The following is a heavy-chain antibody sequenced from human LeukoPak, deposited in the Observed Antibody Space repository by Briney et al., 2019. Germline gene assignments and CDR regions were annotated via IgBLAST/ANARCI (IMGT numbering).Heavy chain of an antibody. Sequence: GGSLRLSCAASGFTFDDYGMSWVRQAPGKGLEWVSGINWNGGSTGYADSVKGRFTISRDNAKNSLYLQMNSLRAEDTALYFCARDLGWIQFGDWGQGTLVTVSS. CDR3: ARDLGWIQFGD. D-gene: IGHD5-18*01. CDR1: GFTFDDYG. V-gene: IGHV3-20*04. J-gene: IGHJ4*02. CDR2: INWNGGST.